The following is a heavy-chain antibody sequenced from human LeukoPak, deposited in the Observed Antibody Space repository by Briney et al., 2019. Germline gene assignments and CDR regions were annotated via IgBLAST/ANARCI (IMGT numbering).Heavy chain of an antibody. Sequence: GGSLRLSCVGSGFTFRSHAMSWVRQAPEKGLEFVSGIYENGGTTYYADSVKGRFSISRDNSKNTLYLQMNSLRAEDTAVYYCARDGWYYGPVGRGTLRAFDIWGQGTMVTVSS. CDR1: GFTFRSHA. V-gene: IGHV3-23*01. CDR3: ARDGWYYGPVGRGTLRAFDI. J-gene: IGHJ3*02. D-gene: IGHD3-10*01. CDR2: IYENGGTT.